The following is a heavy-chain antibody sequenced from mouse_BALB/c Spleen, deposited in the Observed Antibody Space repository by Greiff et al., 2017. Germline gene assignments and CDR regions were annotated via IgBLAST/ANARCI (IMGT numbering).Heavy chain of an antibody. CDR2: IWSGGST. J-gene: IGHJ4*01. CDR3: ARNSGYRYDRDAMDY. V-gene: IGHV2-2*02. D-gene: IGHD2-14*01. CDR1: GFSLTSYG. Sequence: QVQLKESGPGLVQPSQSLSITCTVSGFSLTSYGVHWVRQSPGKGLEWLGVIWSGGSTDYNAAFISRLSISKDNSKSQVFFKMNSLQANDTAIYYCARNSGYRYDRDAMDYWGQGTSVTVSS.